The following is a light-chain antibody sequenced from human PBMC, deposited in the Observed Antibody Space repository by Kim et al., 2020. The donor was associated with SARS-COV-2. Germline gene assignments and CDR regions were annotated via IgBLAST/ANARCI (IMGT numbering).Light chain of an antibody. CDR3: MQTLQTPT. J-gene: IGKJ2*01. CDR2: LVS. CDR1: QSLLYSNGDNY. Sequence: GAPASISCRSSQSLLYSNGDNYLSCYLQKPGQSPQLLIYLVSNRASGVPDRFSGRGSGTDFTLKISRVEAEDVGVYFCMQTLQTPTFGQGTKLEI. V-gene: IGKV2-28*01.